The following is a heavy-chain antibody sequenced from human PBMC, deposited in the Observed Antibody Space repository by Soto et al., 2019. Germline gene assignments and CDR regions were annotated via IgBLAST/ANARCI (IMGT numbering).Heavy chain of an antibody. V-gene: IGHV6-1*01. CDR3: TRLIGDSWLDS. J-gene: IGHJ5*01. CDR1: GDSVSTNSAT. D-gene: IGHD2-8*01. Sequence: SQTLSLTCAVSGDSVSTNSATWDWIRQSPSRGLEWLGRTYYRSNWYTDYAVSVKGRITISPDTSNNQLSLQLNSVTPDDTAVNYCTRLIGDSWLDSWGQGTLVTVSS. CDR2: TYYRSNWYT.